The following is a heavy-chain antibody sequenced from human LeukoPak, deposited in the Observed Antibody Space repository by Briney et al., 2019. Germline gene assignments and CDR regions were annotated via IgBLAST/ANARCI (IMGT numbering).Heavy chain of an antibody. V-gene: IGHV4-38-2*02. CDR1: DYSISSGYY. Sequence: PSETLSLTCNVFDYSISSGYYWGWIRQPPGKGLEWIGSKHHSGNIDDNPSLKSRVSISIDTSKNQFSLKLSSVTAADTAVYYCARDSWPEVVRFDYWGQGILATVSS. CDR3: ARDSWPEVVRFDY. CDR2: KHHSGNI. J-gene: IGHJ4*02. D-gene: IGHD1-14*01.